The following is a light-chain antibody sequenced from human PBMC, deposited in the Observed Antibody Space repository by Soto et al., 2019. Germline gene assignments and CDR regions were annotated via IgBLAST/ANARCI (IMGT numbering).Light chain of an antibody. Sequence: QSVLTQPPSASGSPGQSVTISCTGTSSDVGGYNYVSWYQQHPGRAPKLMIYEVSKRPSGVPDRFSGSKSGNTASLTVSGLQPEDEADYYCSSYAGSSNLGVFCGGTKLTVL. V-gene: IGLV2-8*01. J-gene: IGLJ2*01. CDR1: SSDVGGYNY. CDR2: EVS. CDR3: SSYAGSSNLGV.